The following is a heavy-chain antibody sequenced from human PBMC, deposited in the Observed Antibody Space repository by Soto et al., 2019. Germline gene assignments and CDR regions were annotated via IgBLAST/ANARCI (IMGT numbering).Heavy chain of an antibody. CDR2: IYRSGST. D-gene: IGHD4-4*01. J-gene: IGHJ4*02. CDR1: GGSISSGGYS. CDR3: ARGMTTVTTYDY. V-gene: IGHV4-30-2*01. Sequence: SETLSLTCAVSGGSISSGGYSWSWIRQPPGKGLEWIGYIYRSGSTYYNPSLKSRVTISVDRSKNQFSLNLSSVTAADTAVYYCARGMTTVTTYDYWGQGILVTVS.